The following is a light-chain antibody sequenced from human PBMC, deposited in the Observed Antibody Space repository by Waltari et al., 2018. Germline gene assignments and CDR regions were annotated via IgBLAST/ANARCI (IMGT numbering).Light chain of an antibody. J-gene: IGKJ5*01. CDR3: HQSSSLPIT. CDR1: QSIGSS. V-gene: IGKV6-21*02. CDR2: HAS. Sequence: EIVLTQSPDFKSVTPKEKVNITCRASQSIGSSLHWYQQKPDQSPNLLIKHASQSISGVPSRFSGSGSGTDFTLTINILEGEDAATYYCHQSSSLPITFGQGTRLEIK.